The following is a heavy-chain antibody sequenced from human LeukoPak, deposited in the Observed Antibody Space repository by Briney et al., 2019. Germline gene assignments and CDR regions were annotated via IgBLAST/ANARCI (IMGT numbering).Heavy chain of an antibody. CDR3: ARVLY. J-gene: IGHJ4*02. Sequence: SVKVPCKASGGTFSTYSISWVRQAPGQGLEWMGRIIPVVGVINYAQTFQGRVTISADKATNTAYMELTNLTSDDTAIYYCARVLYWGQGTLVTVSS. CDR2: IIPVVGVI. CDR1: GGTFSTYS. V-gene: IGHV1-69*04.